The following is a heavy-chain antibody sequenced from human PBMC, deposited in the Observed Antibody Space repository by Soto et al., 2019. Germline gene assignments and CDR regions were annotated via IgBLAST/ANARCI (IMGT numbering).Heavy chain of an antibody. J-gene: IGHJ4*02. CDR2: ISGSGGST. CDR1: GFTFSSYA. CDR3: AKPLSPAVAGTAVDY. V-gene: IGHV3-23*01. D-gene: IGHD6-19*01. Sequence: EVQLLESGGGLVQPGGSLRLSCAASGFTFSSYAMSWVRQAPGKGLEWVSAISGSGGSTYNADSVKGRFTISRDNSKNTLYLQMNSLRAEDTAVYYCAKPLSPAVAGTAVDYWGQGTLVTVSS.